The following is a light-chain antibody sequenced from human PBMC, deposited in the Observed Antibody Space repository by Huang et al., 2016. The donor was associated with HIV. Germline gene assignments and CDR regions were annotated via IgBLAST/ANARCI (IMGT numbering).Light chain of an antibody. CDR3: QQRSNRPLT. J-gene: IGKJ4*01. Sequence: EIVLTQSPATLSLSPGERATLSCRASQSVNTFLAWYQQKPGQAPRLLIYDAANGATGIPARFSGSGSGTDFTLTISSLEPEDFAVYYCQQRSNRPLTFGGGTKVEIK. V-gene: IGKV3-11*01. CDR1: QSVNTF. CDR2: DAA.